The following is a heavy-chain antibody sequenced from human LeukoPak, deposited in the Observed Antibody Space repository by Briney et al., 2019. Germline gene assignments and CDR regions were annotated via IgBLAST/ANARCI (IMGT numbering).Heavy chain of an antibody. V-gene: IGHV3-7*01. J-gene: IGHJ6*03. CDR2: INQDGGTT. CDR1: GFTVSSLW. Sequence: GGFLRLSCAASGFTVSSLWMTWVRQAPGRGPEWVANINQDGGTTYYVASVKGRFTISRDNAKNSLSLQMSSLRAEDTAVYYCTKDRQGPNQYHMDVWGKGTTVTVSS. CDR3: TKDRQGPNQYHMDV.